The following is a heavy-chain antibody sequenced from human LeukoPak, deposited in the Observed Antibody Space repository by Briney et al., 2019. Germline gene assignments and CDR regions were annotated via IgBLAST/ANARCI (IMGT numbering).Heavy chain of an antibody. CDR3: VSFYGTY. Sequence: GGSLRLSCAASGFTFSSYAMHWVRQAPGKGLVWVSHINSDGSWTSYADSVKGRFTISKDNAKNTVYLQMNSLRAEDTAVYYCVSFYGTYWGRGTLVTASS. D-gene: IGHD2/OR15-2a*01. CDR1: GFTFSSYA. V-gene: IGHV3-74*01. J-gene: IGHJ4*02. CDR2: INSDGSWT.